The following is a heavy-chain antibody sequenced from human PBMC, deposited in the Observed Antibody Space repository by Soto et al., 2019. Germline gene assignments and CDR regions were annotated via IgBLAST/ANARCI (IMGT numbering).Heavy chain of an antibody. CDR2: IYYSGST. V-gene: IGHV4-39*01. D-gene: IGHD2-15*01. CDR3: ASLYCSGGSCYYYYYYYMDV. Sequence: PSETLSLTCTVSGGSISSSSYYWGWIRQPPGKGLEWIGSIYYSGSTYYNPSLKSRVTISVDTSKNQFSLKLSSVTAADTAVYYCASLYCSGGSCYYYYYYYMDVWGKGTTVTVSS. J-gene: IGHJ6*03. CDR1: GGSISSSSYY.